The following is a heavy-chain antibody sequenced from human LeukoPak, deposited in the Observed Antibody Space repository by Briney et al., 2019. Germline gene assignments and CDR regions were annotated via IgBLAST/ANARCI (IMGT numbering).Heavy chain of an antibody. CDR2: ISGSGGST. Sequence: GGSLRLSCAASGFTFSSYAMSWVRQAPGKGLEWVSAISGSGGSTYYADSVKGRFTISRDNSKNTLYLQMNSLRAEDTAVYYCAKDSYDYVWGSYRYTVEGFDYWGQGTLVTVSS. D-gene: IGHD3-16*02. CDR1: GFTFSSYA. V-gene: IGHV3-23*01. CDR3: AKDSYDYVWGSYRYTVEGFDY. J-gene: IGHJ4*02.